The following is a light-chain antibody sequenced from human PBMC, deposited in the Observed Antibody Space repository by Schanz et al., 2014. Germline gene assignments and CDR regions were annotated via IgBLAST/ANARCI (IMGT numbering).Light chain of an antibody. J-gene: IGLJ2*01. Sequence: QSALTQPPSASGSPGQSVTISCTGTSSDIGGYNYVSWYQQHPGEAPKLMLYEVTKRPSGVPDRFSGSKSGNTASLTVSGLQAEDEAVYYCSSYAGTYSVVFGGGTKLTVL. V-gene: IGLV2-8*01. CDR3: SSYAGTYSVV. CDR2: EVT. CDR1: SSDIGGYNY.